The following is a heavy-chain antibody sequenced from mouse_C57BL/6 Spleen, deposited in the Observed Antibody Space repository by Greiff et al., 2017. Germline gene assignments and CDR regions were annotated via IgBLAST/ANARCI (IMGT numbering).Heavy chain of an antibody. CDR3: ARRANQAWFAY. CDR1: GFTFSDYG. CDR2: ISSGSSTI. V-gene: IGHV5-17*01. J-gene: IGHJ3*01. D-gene: IGHD3-1*01. Sequence: EVQLVESGGGLVKPGGSLKLSCAASGFTFSDYGMHWVRQAPEKGLEWVAYISSGSSTIYYADTVKGRFTISRDNAKNTLFLQMTSLRSEDTAMYYCARRANQAWFAYWGQGTLVTVSA.